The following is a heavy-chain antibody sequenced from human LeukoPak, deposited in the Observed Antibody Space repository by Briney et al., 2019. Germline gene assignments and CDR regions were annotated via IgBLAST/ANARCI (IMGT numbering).Heavy chain of an antibody. D-gene: IGHD2-15*01. CDR2: INHSGST. V-gene: IGHV4-34*01. Sequence: SETLSLTCTVSGGSISSYYWSWIRQPPGKGLEWIGEINHSGSTNYNPFLKSRVTISVDTSKNQFSLKLSSVTAADTAVYYCARARRGGEGLFDYWGQGTLVTVSS. CDR3: ARARRGGEGLFDY. J-gene: IGHJ4*02. CDR1: GGSISSYY.